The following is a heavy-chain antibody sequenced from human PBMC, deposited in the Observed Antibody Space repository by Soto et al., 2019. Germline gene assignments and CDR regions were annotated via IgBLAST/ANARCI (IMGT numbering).Heavy chain of an antibody. Sequence: SETLSLTCAVYGGSFSGYYWCWICQPPGKGMEWIGEINHSASTNYNPSLKSRVTKSVDTSKNQFSLKLSSVTAADTAVYYCASPPDYCSSTSCYGEFDPWGQGTLVT. CDR3: ASPPDYCSSTSCYGEFDP. V-gene: IGHV4-34*01. CDR2: INHSAST. CDR1: GGSFSGYY. J-gene: IGHJ5*02. D-gene: IGHD2-2*01.